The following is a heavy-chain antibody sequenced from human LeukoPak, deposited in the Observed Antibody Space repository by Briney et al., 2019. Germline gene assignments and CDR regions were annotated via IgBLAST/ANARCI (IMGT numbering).Heavy chain of an antibody. CDR2: IYHSGST. Sequence: SETLSLTCTVSGYSISSGYYWGWIRQPPGKGLEWIGSIYHSGSTYYNPSLKSRVAISVDTSKNQFSLKLSSVTAADTAVYYCARDWAVVVTAHDAFDIWGQGTMVTVSS. CDR1: GYSISSGYY. J-gene: IGHJ3*02. V-gene: IGHV4-38-2*02. D-gene: IGHD2-21*02. CDR3: ARDWAVVVTAHDAFDI.